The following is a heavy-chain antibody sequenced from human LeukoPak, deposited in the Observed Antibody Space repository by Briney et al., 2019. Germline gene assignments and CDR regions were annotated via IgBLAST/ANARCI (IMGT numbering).Heavy chain of an antibody. V-gene: IGHV4-39*07. CDR2: IYYSGST. CDR1: GGSISSSSYY. CDR3: ARDSRRSEGFDY. J-gene: IGHJ4*02. Sequence: SETLSLTCTVSGGSISSSSYYWGWIRQPPGEGLEWIGSIYYSGSTYYNPSLKSRVTISVDTSKNQFSLKLSSVTAADTAVYYCARDSRRSEGFDYWGQGTLVTVSS.